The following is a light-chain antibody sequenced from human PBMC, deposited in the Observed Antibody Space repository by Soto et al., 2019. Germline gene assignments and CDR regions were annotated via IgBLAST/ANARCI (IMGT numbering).Light chain of an antibody. Sequence: DIQMTQSPSTLSGSVGDRVTITCRASQTISSWLAWYQQKPGKAPKLLIYKASTLKSGVPSRFSGSRSGTEFTLTISSLQPDDFATYYCQHDNSYPEAFGQGTK. J-gene: IGKJ1*01. CDR1: QTISSW. CDR2: KAS. CDR3: QHDNSYPEA. V-gene: IGKV1-5*03.